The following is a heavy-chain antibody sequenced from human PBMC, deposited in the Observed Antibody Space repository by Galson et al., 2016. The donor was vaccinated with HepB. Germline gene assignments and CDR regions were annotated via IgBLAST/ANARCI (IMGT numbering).Heavy chain of an antibody. CDR1: GDSMSRGDDY. CDR3: ARRTMVTKGFDY. CDR2: VYHRGNT. V-gene: IGHV4-31*03. D-gene: IGHD2-21*02. Sequence: TLSLTCTVSGDSMSRGDDYWTWIRQHPGKGLEWIGHVYHRGNTYYNPSLKSRVTMSVDTSKKQFALRLNSVTAADTAVYYCARRTMVTKGFDYWGQGALVTVSS. J-gene: IGHJ4*02.